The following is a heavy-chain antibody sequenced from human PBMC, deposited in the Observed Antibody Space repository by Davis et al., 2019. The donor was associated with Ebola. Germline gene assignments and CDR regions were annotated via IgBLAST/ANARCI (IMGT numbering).Heavy chain of an antibody. CDR2: IYYSGST. CDR3: ARAGGGYSYGSGYYYYYGMDV. D-gene: IGHD5-18*01. J-gene: IGHJ6*02. CDR1: GGSISSNY. V-gene: IGHV4-59*01. Sequence: SETLSLTCTVSGGSISSNYWSGNRQPPGKGLEWSGYIYYSGSTNYNPSLKSRVTISVDTSKNQFSLKLSSVTAADTAVYYCARAGGGYSYGSGYYYYYGMDVWGQGTTVTVSS.